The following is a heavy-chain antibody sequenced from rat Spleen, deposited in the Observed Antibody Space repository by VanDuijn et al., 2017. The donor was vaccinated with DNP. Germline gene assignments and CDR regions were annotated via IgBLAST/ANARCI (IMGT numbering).Heavy chain of an antibody. CDR2: INKDSITI. D-gene: IGHD5-1*01. V-gene: IGHV4-2*01. CDR3: ARVQLVYYAMDA. CDR1: GFNFNDYW. Sequence: EVKLVESGGGLVQPGRSLKLSCAASGFNFNDYWMGWVRQAPGKGLEWIGDINKDSITINYTPSLKDKFTISRDNAQNTLYLQMSKLGSEDTATYYCARVQLVYYAMDAWGQGTSVTVSS. J-gene: IGHJ4*01.